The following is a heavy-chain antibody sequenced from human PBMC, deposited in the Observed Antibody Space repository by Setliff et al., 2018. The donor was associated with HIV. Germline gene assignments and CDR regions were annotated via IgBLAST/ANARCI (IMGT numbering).Heavy chain of an antibody. CDR1: GFTFGDYA. V-gene: IGHV3-49*03. CDR2: IRSKVYGGTT. CDR3: IRVKRDLPYNPQFDY. Sequence: QPGGSLRLSCLTSGFTFGDYALSWFRQAPGKGLEWVAFIRSKVYGGTTEYAASVKGRFAILRDDSTSIAYLQMNSLKTEDTGVYYCIRVKRDLPYNPQFDYWGQGTLVTVSS. D-gene: IGHD1-1*01. J-gene: IGHJ4*02.